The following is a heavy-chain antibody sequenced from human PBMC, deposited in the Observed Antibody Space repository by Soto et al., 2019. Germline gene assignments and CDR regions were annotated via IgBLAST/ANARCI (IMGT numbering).Heavy chain of an antibody. J-gene: IGHJ5*02. D-gene: IGHD1-1*01. CDR2: INPNSGAT. CDR3: ARGGGTTLAPLP. V-gene: IGHV1-2*02. CDR1: GYTFTGYF. Sequence: ASVKVSCKASGYTFTGYFIHWVRQAPGQGLEWMGWINPNSGATKYAQKFQGRVTMTRDTSINTAHMELSSLRSDDTAVYYCARGGGTTLAPLPWGQGTPVTVSS.